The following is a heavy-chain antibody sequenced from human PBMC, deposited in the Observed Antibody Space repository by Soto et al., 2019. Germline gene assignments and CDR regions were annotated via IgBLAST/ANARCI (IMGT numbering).Heavy chain of an antibody. CDR1: GFTFSSHE. CDR3: ARGGVY. D-gene: IGHD2-8*01. CDR2: ISGSGTTT. V-gene: IGHV3-48*03. J-gene: IGHJ4*02. Sequence: EVQLVESGGGSGQPGGSLRLSCAAAGFTFSSHEMNWVRQAPGKGLEWISYISGSGTTTYYADSVKGRFTISRDNAQNSLYLQMNSLRVEDTAVYYCARGGVYWGQGTLVTFSS.